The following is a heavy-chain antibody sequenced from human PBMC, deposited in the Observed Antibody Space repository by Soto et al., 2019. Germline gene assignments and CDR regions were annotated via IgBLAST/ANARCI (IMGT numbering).Heavy chain of an antibody. J-gene: IGHJ4*02. CDR2: ISAYNGNT. D-gene: IGHD1-1*01. V-gene: IGHV1-18*01. Sequence: QVQLVQSGAEVKKPGASVKVSCKASGYTFTSFGISWVRQAPGQGLEWMGWISAYNGNTNYAQKLQGRVTLTTDTSPSTAYMELRSLRSDDTAVYYCARDQGYKYGAFYFDYWGQGTLVTVSS. CDR1: GYTFTSFG. CDR3: ARDQGYKYGAFYFDY.